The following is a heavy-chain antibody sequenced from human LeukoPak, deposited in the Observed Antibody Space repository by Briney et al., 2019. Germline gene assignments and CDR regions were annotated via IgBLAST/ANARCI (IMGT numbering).Heavy chain of an antibody. CDR1: GGSISSSSYY. D-gene: IGHD6-6*01. CDR3: ATDSSSYDAFDI. V-gene: IGHV4-39*07. Sequence: SETLSLTCTVSGGSISSSSYYWGWIRQPPGKGLEWIGNIYYSGRTYYNPSLKSRVTISLDTSKNQFSLRLSSVTAADTAVYHCATDSSSYDAFDIWGQGTMVTVSS. CDR2: IYYSGRT. J-gene: IGHJ3*02.